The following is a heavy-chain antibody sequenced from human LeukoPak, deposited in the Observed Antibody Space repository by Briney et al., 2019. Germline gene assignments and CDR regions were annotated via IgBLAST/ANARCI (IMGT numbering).Heavy chain of an antibody. J-gene: IGHJ4*02. D-gene: IGHD2-15*01. Sequence: GSSVKVSCKASGGTFISYAISWVRQAPGQGLEWMGGIIPIFGTANYAQKFQGRVTITADESTSTAYMELSSLRSEDTAVYYCARDWPGFRGYCSGGSCYSGLFDYWGQGTLVTVSS. V-gene: IGHV1-69*01. CDR2: IIPIFGTA. CDR1: GGTFISYA. CDR3: ARDWPGFRGYCSGGSCYSGLFDY.